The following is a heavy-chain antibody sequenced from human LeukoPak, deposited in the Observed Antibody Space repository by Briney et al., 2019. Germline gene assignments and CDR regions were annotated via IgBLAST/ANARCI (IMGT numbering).Heavy chain of an antibody. CDR2: IYYSGST. V-gene: IGHV4-59*12. CDR1: GGSISGYY. J-gene: IGHJ4*02. D-gene: IGHD3-22*01. Sequence: SETLSLTCTVSGGSISGYYWSWLRQPPGKGLEWIGYIYYSGSTNYNPSLKSRVTISIDTSKNQFSLKLSSVTAADTAVYYCARDMRGDSSGYREYYFDYWGQGTLITVSS. CDR3: ARDMRGDSSGYREYYFDY.